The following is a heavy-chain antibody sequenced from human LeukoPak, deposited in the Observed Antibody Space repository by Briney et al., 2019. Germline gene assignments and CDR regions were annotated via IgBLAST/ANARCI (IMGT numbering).Heavy chain of an antibody. V-gene: IGHV3-20*04. J-gene: IGHJ4*02. CDR2: INWNGGST. CDR3: ANIAARPGDY. D-gene: IGHD6-6*01. CDR1: GFTFDDYG. Sequence: GGSLGLSCAASGFTFDDYGMSWVRQAPGKGLEWVSGINWNGGSTGYADSVKGRFTISRDNSKNTLYLQMNSLRAEDTAVYYCANIAARPGDYWGQGTLVTVSS.